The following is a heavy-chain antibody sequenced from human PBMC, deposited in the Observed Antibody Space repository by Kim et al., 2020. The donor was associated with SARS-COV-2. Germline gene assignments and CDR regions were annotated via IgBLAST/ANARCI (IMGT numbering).Heavy chain of an antibody. CDR3: AKDRVLLWFGESEC. Sequence: DAVKGRFTISRDNSKNTLYLQMNSLRAEDTAVYYCAKDRVLLWFGESECWGQGTLVTVSS. J-gene: IGHJ4*02. V-gene: IGHV3-23*01. D-gene: IGHD3-10*01.